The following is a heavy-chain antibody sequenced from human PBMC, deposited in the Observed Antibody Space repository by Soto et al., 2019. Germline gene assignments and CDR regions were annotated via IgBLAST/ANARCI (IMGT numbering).Heavy chain of an antibody. V-gene: IGHV3-21*01. Sequence: PGGSLRICCAASGVTFSGYSMNWVRQAPGKGLEWVSSIGSSGSHIYYADSVKGRFTISRDNAENSLYLQMNSLRAEDTAVYYCARDLKVGSVLPTSIRFWTGVFDYWGRGTLVTVSS. CDR2: IGSSGSHI. CDR1: GVTFSGYS. D-gene: IGHD2-2*01. J-gene: IGHJ4*02. CDR3: ARDLKVGSVLPTSIRFWTGVFDY.